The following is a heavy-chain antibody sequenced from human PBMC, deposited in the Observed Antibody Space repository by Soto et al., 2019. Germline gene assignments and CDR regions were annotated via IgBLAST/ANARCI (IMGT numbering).Heavy chain of an antibody. CDR2: INAGNFDT. CDR3: SSXRGPYYYDSSAHPSPFDY. J-gene: IGHJ4*02. D-gene: IGHD3-22*01. V-gene: IGHV1-3*01. CDR1: GYTFTSYA. Sequence: ASVKVSCKASGYTFTSYAMHLVRQAPVQILELIVWINAGNFDTEYSQKFQGRFTITMYTSAITSYIELSILRSEDTAVYYCSSXRGPYYYDSSAHPSPFDYWGQGNLVTVSS.